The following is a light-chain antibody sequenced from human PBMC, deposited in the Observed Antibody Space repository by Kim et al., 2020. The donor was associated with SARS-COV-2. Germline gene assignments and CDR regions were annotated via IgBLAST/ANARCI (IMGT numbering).Light chain of an antibody. Sequence: SVSPGQPARITCSGDKLGDKYACWYQQKPGQSPVLVIYQDTKRPSGIPERFSGSNSGNTATLTISGTQAMDEADYYCQAWDSSTVFGTGTKVTVL. CDR1: KLGDKY. CDR2: QDT. V-gene: IGLV3-1*01. CDR3: QAWDSSTV. J-gene: IGLJ1*01.